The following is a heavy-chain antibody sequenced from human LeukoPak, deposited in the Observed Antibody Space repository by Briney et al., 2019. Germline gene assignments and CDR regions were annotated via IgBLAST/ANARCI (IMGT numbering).Heavy chain of an antibody. Sequence: GGSLRLSCAASGFSFDDYGMRWVRQVPGGGLEWVSGISGKGERKVYADSVKGRFTISRDNANNTLYLQLKRLRAEDTAFYYCATVGGNYWGQGTLVTVSS. CDR3: ATVGGNY. CDR2: ISGKGERK. CDR1: GFSFDDYG. D-gene: IGHD3-16*01. V-gene: IGHV3-20*04. J-gene: IGHJ4*02.